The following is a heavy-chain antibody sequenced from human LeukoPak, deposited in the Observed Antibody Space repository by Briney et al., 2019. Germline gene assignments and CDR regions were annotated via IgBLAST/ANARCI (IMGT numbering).Heavy chain of an antibody. D-gene: IGHD2-15*01. CDR1: GFTISSNY. CDR2: IYGGGGT. J-gene: IGHJ4*02. V-gene: IGHV3-66*01. CDR3: ARASFWFDYSGYYFDY. Sequence: PGGSLRLSCAASGFTISSNYMSWVRQAPGKGLEWVSVIYGGGGTYYADSVKGRFTISRDNSKNTVSLQMNSLRAEDTAVYYCARASFWFDYSGYYFDYWGQGTLVTVSS.